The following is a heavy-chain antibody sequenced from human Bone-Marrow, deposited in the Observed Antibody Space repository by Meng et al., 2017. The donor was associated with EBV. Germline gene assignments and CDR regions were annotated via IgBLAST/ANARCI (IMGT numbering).Heavy chain of an antibody. CDR1: GFTFSSHA. CDR2: ISYDGSKK. Sequence: VEFGGGVCQPGRSLRLSFVASGFTFSSHAMHWVRQAPGKGLEWVAFISYDGSKKYYVDSVEGRFTISRDNSKNTLYVEMNSLRTEDTSIYYCARGTTTVTTKYYFDHWGQGTLVTVSS. V-gene: IGHV3-30*01. CDR3: ARGTTTVTTKYYFDH. J-gene: IGHJ4*02. D-gene: IGHD4-17*01.